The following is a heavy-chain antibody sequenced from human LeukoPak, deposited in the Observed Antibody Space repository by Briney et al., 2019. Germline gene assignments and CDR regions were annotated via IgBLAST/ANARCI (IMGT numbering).Heavy chain of an antibody. CDR2: ISGSGGSS. CDR3: AKSIKQYYYYGMDV. J-gene: IGHJ6*02. Sequence: GGSLRLSCAASGFTFSSYAMSWARQAPGKGLEWVSAISGSGGSSHYADSVKGRFTISRDNSKNTVCLQMNSLRAEDTAIYYCAKSIKQYYYYGMDVWGQGTTVTVSS. D-gene: IGHD1-14*01. V-gene: IGHV3-23*01. CDR1: GFTFSSYA.